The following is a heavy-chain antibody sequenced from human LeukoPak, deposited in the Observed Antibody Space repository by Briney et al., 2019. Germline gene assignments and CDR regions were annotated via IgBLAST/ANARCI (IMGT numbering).Heavy chain of an antibody. Sequence: ASVKVSCKASGYTFTSYGISWVRQAPGQGREWMGWISAYNGNTNYAQKLQGRVTMTTDTSTSTAYMELRSLRSDDTAVYYCARSPGRIVVVPAAIRYWGQGTLVTVSS. CDR3: ARSPGRIVVVPAAIRY. CDR1: GYTFTSYG. J-gene: IGHJ4*02. CDR2: ISAYNGNT. D-gene: IGHD2-2*01. V-gene: IGHV1-18*01.